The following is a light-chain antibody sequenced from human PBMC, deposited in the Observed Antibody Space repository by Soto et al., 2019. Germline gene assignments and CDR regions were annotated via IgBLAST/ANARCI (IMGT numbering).Light chain of an antibody. CDR2: GNN. V-gene: IGLV1-44*01. Sequence: QSVLTQPPSASGTPGQRVTISCSGSSSNIGSSPVNWYQQLPGTAPKLLISGNNQRPSGVPDRFSGSKSGTSASLAISGLQSEDEADYFCASWDDSLNVWLFGGVTKLTVL. CDR3: ASWDDSLNVWL. CDR1: SSNIGSSP. J-gene: IGLJ3*02.